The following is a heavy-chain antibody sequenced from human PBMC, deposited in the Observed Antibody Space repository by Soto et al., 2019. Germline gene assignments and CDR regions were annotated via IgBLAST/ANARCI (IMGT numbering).Heavy chain of an antibody. Sequence: SVKVGCKACGYTFNSSAMHLARQAPGQRLEWMGWINAGNGNTKYSQKFQGRVTITRDTSASTAYMELSSLRSEDTAVYYCARTIAAVVPSDYWGQGTLVTVSS. CDR3: ARTIAAVVPSDY. J-gene: IGHJ4*02. CDR2: INAGNGNT. D-gene: IGHD6-13*01. CDR1: GYTFNSSA. V-gene: IGHV1-3*01.